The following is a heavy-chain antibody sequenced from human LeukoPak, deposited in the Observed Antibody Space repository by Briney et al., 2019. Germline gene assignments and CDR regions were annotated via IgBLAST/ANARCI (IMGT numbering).Heavy chain of an antibody. CDR1: GYSISNGHV. J-gene: IGHJ4*02. V-gene: IGHV4-38-2*01. Sequence: SETLSLTCAVSGYSISNGHVWAWIRQPPGKGLEWIGTIHHSGNTYYNPSLQSRVSVSVDTSRNQFSLRLSSVTAADTATYYCARIDWTPDSWGQGTLVTVSS. D-gene: IGHD1-1*01. CDR3: ARIDWTPDS. CDR2: IHHSGNT.